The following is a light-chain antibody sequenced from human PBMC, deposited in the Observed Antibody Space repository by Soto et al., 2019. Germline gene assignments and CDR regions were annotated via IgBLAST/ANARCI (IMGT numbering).Light chain of an antibody. V-gene: IGKV3-20*01. CDR3: QQYGYSPIT. CDR2: AAS. CDR1: QSVSSSH. Sequence: EIVLTQSPGPLSLSPGERATLSCRASQSVSSSHLAWYQHKPGQAPRLIIYAASSRATGSPDRFSGGGSGTDFTLTISRLEPEDFAVYCCQQYGYSPITLGQGTRLEIK. J-gene: IGKJ5*01.